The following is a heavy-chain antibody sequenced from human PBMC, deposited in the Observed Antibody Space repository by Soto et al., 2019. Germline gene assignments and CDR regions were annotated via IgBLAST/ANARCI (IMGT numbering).Heavy chain of an antibody. CDR2: IHPGDSDT. J-gene: IGHJ6*03. D-gene: IGHD3-16*01. V-gene: IGHV5-51*07. CDR3: ARHDYDYYYYMDV. CDR1: GYSFSNYW. Sequence: GESLKISCQTSGYSFSNYWIGWVHQMPGKGLEWMGIIHPGDSDTTYSPSFQGQVTISADKSISTAYLQWNSLTASDTAMYYCARHDYDYYYYMDVWGKGTTVTVSS.